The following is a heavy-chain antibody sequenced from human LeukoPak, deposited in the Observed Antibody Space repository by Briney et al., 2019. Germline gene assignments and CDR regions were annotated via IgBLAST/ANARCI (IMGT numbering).Heavy chain of an antibody. CDR1: GFTFSDYY. D-gene: IGHD4/OR15-4a*01. Sequence: PGGSLRLSCAVSGFTFSDYYMSWIRQAPGKGLEWPSYISGSGDYTNYADSVKGRFTISRDNAKKSLYLQMNSLRAEDTAVYYCVGSYYSAFFDYWGQGTLVTVSS. CDR2: ISGSGDYT. J-gene: IGHJ4*02. CDR3: VGSYYSAFFDY. V-gene: IGHV3-11*03.